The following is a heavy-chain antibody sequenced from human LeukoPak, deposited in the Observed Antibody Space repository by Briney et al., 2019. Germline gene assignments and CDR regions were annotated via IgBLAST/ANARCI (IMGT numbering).Heavy chain of an antibody. D-gene: IGHD1-26*01. V-gene: IGHV4-34*01. Sequence: SETLSLTCTVSGGSISSYYWSWIRQPPGKGLEWIGEINHSGSTNYNPSLKSRVTISVDTSKNQFSLKLSSVTAADTAVYYCARVTFRGSGSYPFDYWGQGTLVTVSS. CDR3: ARVTFRGSGSYPFDY. CDR1: GGSISSYY. CDR2: INHSGST. J-gene: IGHJ4*02.